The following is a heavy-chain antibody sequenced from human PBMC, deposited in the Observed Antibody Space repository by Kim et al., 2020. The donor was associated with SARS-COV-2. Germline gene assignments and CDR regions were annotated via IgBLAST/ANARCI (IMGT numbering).Heavy chain of an antibody. Sequence: DYAVSVKSRITIYPDTSKNQFSLQLNSMTPEDTAVYYCARQTGDRWYFDLWGRGTLVTVSS. D-gene: IGHD7-27*01. J-gene: IGHJ2*01. CDR3: ARQTGDRWYFDL. V-gene: IGHV6-1*01.